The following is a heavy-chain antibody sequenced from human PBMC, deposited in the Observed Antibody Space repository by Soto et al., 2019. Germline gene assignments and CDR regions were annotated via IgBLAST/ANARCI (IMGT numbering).Heavy chain of an antibody. V-gene: IGHV3-21*01. CDR1: GFALSSYS. Sequence: EVQLVESGGRLVKPGGSLRLSCAASGFALSSYSIGWVRQAPGKGLEWVSFTFNFDGSLYYADSVKGRFAISRDNSKNAVYLQMTSLRAEDTAVYYWAREEGYCGGGGCFRGGFELWGQGTVVTVSS. D-gene: IGHD2-15*01. CDR2: TFNFDGSL. CDR3: AREEGYCGGGGCFRGGFEL. J-gene: IGHJ3*01.